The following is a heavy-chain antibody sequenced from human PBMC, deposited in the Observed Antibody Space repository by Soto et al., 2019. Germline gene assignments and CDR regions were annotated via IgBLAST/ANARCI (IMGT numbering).Heavy chain of an antibody. V-gene: IGHV3-15*01. CDR2: IKSKTDGGTT. CDR3: TTDQGITIFGVDPVMIDY. Sequence: PGGSLRLSCVASGFTFIIAWMSWVRQAPGKGLEWVGRIKSKTDGGTTDYAAPVKGRFTISRDDSKNTLYLQMNSLKTEDTAVYYCTTDQGITIFGVDPVMIDYWGQGTLVTVSS. CDR1: GFTFIIAW. J-gene: IGHJ4*02. D-gene: IGHD3-3*01.